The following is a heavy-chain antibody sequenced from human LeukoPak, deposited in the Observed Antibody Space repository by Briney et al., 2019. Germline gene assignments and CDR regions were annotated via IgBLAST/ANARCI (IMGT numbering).Heavy chain of an antibody. D-gene: IGHD1-7*01. CDR1: GYTFTRFG. CDR2: ISPSNGNT. CDR3: ALRTGTLPYYFDY. J-gene: IGHJ4*02. Sequence: ASVKVSCKASGYTFTRFGISWMRHAPGHEFEWIGWISPSNGNTNYAQKCQGRVTMTTDTSTSTAYMELRSLRSDDTALYYCALRTGTLPYYFDYWGQGTLVTVSS. V-gene: IGHV1-18*01.